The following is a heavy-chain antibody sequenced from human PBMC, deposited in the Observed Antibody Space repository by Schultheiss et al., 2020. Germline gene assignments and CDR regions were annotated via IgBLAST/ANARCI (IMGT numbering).Heavy chain of an antibody. J-gene: IGHJ6*02. CDR1: GGTFSSYA. Sequence: ASVKVSCKASGGTFSSYAISWVRQAPGQGLEWMGWINPNSGGTNYAQKFQGRVTMTRDTSISTAYMELSRLRSDDTAVYYCARGQDCSSTSCFLYYYYGMDVWGQGTTVTVSS. D-gene: IGHD2-2*01. CDR2: INPNSGGT. V-gene: IGHV1-2*02. CDR3: ARGQDCSSTSCFLYYYYGMDV.